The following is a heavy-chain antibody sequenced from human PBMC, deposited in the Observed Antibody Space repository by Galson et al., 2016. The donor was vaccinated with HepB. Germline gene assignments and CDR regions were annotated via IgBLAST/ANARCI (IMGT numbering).Heavy chain of an antibody. CDR3: ARGSTATTPLAY. V-gene: IGHV1-18*01. CDR2: ISTYNGNT. D-gene: IGHD4-11*01. J-gene: IGHJ4*02. CDR1: GYSFSNYG. Sequence: SVKVSCKASGYSFSNYGITWVRQAPGQGLEWMGWISTYNGNTDYGQKLHGGLTLTTDASTTTAYLELRSLRFDDTAVYYCARGSTATTPLAYWGQGTLVTVSA.